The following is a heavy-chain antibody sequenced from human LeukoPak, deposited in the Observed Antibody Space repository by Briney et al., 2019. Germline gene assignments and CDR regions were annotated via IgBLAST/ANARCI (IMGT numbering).Heavy chain of an antibody. J-gene: IGHJ5*02. CDR1: GYSISSGYY. Sequence: SETLSLTCTVSGYSISSGYYWGWIRPPPGKGLEWIGNIYHSGSTYYNPSHKSRVTISVDTSKNQFSLKLSSVTAADTAVYYCAREMLGVSSSSDWFDPWGQGTLVTVSS. D-gene: IGHD6-6*01. CDR2: IYHSGST. V-gene: IGHV4-38-2*02. CDR3: AREMLGVSSSSDWFDP.